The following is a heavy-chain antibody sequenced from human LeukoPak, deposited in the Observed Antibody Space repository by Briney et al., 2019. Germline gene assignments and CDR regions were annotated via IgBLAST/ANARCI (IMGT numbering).Heavy chain of an antibody. J-gene: IGHJ4*02. CDR1: GFTFSSYW. CDR3: ARADEGLWFGELLNYYFDY. D-gene: IGHD3-10*01. Sequence: PGGSLRLSCAAPGFTFSSYWMSWVRQAPGKGLEWVANIKQDGSEKYYVDSVKGRFTISRDNAKNSLYLQMNSLRAEDTAVYYCARADEGLWFGELLNYYFDYWGQGTLVTVSS. CDR2: IKQDGSEK. V-gene: IGHV3-7*04.